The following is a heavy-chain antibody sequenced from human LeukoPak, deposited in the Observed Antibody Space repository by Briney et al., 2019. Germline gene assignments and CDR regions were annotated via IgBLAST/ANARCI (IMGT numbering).Heavy chain of an antibody. Sequence: GGSLRLSCAASGFTFSIYAMSWVRQAPGKGLQWASSITSSGDGTYYADSVKGRFTISRDNSENMLYLQMNSLRVEDTAVYFCAKDRPNYYGSNGHYYRRDGDYWGQGTLVTVSS. CDR1: GFTFSIYA. D-gene: IGHD3-22*01. CDR3: AKDRPNYYGSNGHYYRRDGDY. V-gene: IGHV3-23*01. J-gene: IGHJ4*02. CDR2: ITSSGDGT.